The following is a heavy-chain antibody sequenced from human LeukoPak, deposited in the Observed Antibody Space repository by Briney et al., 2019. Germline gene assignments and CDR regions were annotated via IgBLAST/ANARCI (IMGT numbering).Heavy chain of an antibody. Sequence: PGGSLRLSCAASGFTVSSNYMSWVRQAPGKGLEWVSVISVKGRFTISRHNSKNTLYLQMNSLRAEDTAVYYCARGHMVASYYFDHWGQGTLVTVSS. V-gene: IGHV3-53*04. D-gene: IGHD2-21*01. CDR1: GFTVSSNY. CDR2: I. CDR3: ARGHMVASYYFDH. J-gene: IGHJ4*02.